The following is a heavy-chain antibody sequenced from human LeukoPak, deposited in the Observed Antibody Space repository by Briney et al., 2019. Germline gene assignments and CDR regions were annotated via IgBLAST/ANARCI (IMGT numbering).Heavy chain of an antibody. D-gene: IGHD2-2*01. J-gene: IGHJ3*02. CDR1: GGSISSYY. CDR2: IYYSGST. V-gene: IGHV4-59*08. CDR3: ARIPTNAVPAAHNGFDI. Sequence: SETLSLTCTVSGGSISSYYWSWIRQPPGKGLEWIGYIYYSGSTNYNPSLKSRVTISVDTSKNQFSLKLSSVTAADTAVYYCARIPTNAVPAAHNGFDIWGQGTMLTVSS.